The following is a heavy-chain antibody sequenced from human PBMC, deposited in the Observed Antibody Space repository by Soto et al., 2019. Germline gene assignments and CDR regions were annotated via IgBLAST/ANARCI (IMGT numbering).Heavy chain of an antibody. D-gene: IGHD3-3*01. CDR2: INHSGST. Sequence: SETLSLTCAVYGGSFSGYYWSWIRQPTGKGLEWTGEINHSGSTNYNPSLKSRVTISVDTSKNQFSLKLSSVTAADTAVYYCARGDYDFWTPVNYYYYGMDVWGQGTTVTVSS. J-gene: IGHJ6*02. V-gene: IGHV4-34*01. CDR3: ARGDYDFWTPVNYYYYGMDV. CDR1: GGSFSGYY.